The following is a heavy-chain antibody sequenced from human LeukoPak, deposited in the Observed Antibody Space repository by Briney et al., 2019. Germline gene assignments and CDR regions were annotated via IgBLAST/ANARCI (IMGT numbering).Heavy chain of an antibody. V-gene: IGHV3-23*01. CDR1: GFTFDTTA. CDR2: VSATAGTK. CDR3: AKGGYDYVEMGYFDY. Sequence: PGGSLRLSCAASGFTFDTTAMSWVRQAPGKGLEWVSTVSATAGTKTYADSVKGRFTISRDNSVNTVYLQMDSLRVEDTAKYFCAKGGYDYVEMGYFDYWGQGTLVTVSS. D-gene: IGHD5-12*01. J-gene: IGHJ4*02.